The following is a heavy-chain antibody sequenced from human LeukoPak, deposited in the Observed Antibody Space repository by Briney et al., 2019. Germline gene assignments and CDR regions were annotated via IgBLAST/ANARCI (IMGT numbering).Heavy chain of an antibody. CDR3: ARGAAGVEASNFAMDV. J-gene: IGHJ6*02. CDR1: GYTFINYA. Sequence: ASVKVSCKASGYTFINYAISWVRQAPGEGLESMGWISTYNGNTNYAQKVQGRVTMTTDASTSTVYMELRSLKSDDTAVYYCARGAAGVEASNFAMDVWGQGTTVIVSS. D-gene: IGHD2-15*01. V-gene: IGHV1-18*01. CDR2: ISTYNGNT.